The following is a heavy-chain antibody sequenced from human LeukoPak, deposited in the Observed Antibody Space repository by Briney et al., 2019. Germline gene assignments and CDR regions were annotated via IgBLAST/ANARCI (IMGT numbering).Heavy chain of an antibody. CDR2: VSGSGANT. J-gene: IGHJ4*02. Sequence: PGGSLRLSCAASGFTFSSYSMSWVRQAPGKGLEWVSSVSGSGANTYYAESVKGLFTISRDNSRNTLYLQMNSLRAEDTAVYYCAKDLTGYYRPFDNWGQGTLVTVSS. V-gene: IGHV3-23*01. CDR3: AKDLTGYYRPFDN. CDR1: GFTFSSYS. D-gene: IGHD3-9*01.